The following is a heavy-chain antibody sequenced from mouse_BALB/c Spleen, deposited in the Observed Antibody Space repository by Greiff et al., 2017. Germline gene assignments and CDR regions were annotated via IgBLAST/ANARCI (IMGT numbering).Heavy chain of an antibody. CDR3: ARQVTTVVATDAMDY. J-gene: IGHJ4*01. V-gene: IGHV5-6*01. Sequence: EVKLVESGGDLVKPGGSLKLSCAASGFTFSSYGMSWVRQTPDKRLEWVATISSGGSYTYYPDSVKGRFTISRDNAKNTLYLQMSSLKSEDTAMYYCARQVTTVVATDAMDYWGQGTSVTVSS. CDR2: ISSGGSYT. CDR1: GFTFSSYG. D-gene: IGHD1-1*01.